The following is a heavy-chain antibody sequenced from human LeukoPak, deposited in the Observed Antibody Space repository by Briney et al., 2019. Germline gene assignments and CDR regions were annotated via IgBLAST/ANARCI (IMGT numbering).Heavy chain of an antibody. D-gene: IGHD6-13*01. CDR3: ARAKQQLVMSDY. J-gene: IGHJ4*02. Sequence: SETLSLTCAVYGGSFSGYYWSWIRQPPGKGLEWIGEINHSGSTNYNPSLKSRVTISVDTSKNQFSLKLSSVTAADTAVYYCARAKQQLVMSDYWGQGTLVTVSS. CDR2: INHSGST. CDR1: GGSFSGYY. V-gene: IGHV4-34*01.